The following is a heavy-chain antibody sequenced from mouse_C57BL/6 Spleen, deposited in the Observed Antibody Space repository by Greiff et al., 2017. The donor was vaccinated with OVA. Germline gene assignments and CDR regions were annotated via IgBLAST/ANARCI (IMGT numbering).Heavy chain of an antibody. CDR3: ASGLYYFDY. V-gene: IGHV14-2*01. Sequence: VQLQQPGAELVKPGASVKLSCTASGFNIKDYYMHWVKQRTEQGLEWIGRIDPEDGEPKYAPKFQGKATIPADTSSNTAYLQLSSLTSEDTAVYYGASGLYYFDYLGQGTTLTVAS. CDR2: IDPEDGEP. J-gene: IGHJ2*01. CDR1: GFNIKDYY.